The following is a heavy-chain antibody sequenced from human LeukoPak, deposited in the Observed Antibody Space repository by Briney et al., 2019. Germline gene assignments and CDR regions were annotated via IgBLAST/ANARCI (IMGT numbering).Heavy chain of an antibody. CDR2: INEDGSKK. J-gene: IGHJ4*02. D-gene: IGHD3-10*01. V-gene: IGHV3-7*01. CDR3: ATGTTGYGSGSYPNY. CDR1: GFTFSSYG. Sequence: GGSLRLSCAASGFTFSSYGMHWVRQAPGKGLEWVANINEDGSKKYYVDSVKGRFTISRDNGKNSLYLEMNSLRAEDTAVYYCATGTTGYGSGSYPNYWGQGTLVTVSS.